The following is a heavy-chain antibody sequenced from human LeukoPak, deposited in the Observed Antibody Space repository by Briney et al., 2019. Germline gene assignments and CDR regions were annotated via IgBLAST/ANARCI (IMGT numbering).Heavy chain of an antibody. CDR1: GFTFSSYA. V-gene: IGHV3-48*01. CDR3: ARDHNYAFDN. CDR2: IGIDSGNT. D-gene: IGHD1-1*01. Sequence: GGSLRLSCAASGFTFSSYAMSWVRQAPGKGLEWISYIGIDSGNTKYADSVRGRFTISADKAKNSLYLQMNSLRVEDTAVYYCARDHNYAFDNWGQGTLVSVAS. J-gene: IGHJ4*02.